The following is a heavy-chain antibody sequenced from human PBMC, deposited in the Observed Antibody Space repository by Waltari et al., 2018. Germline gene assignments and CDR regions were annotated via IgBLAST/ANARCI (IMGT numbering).Heavy chain of an antibody. V-gene: IGHV1-18*01. CDR2: VSAYNADR. CDR3: ARVNDVRVAADIYFDY. Sequence: QVVLAQSGAEVKKPGASVKVSCQASGYTLTTFGISWVRQAPGEGLEWMGWVSAYNADRKFAQKFQGRVTMTTDTSINTAYMELRSLKSDDTAVYYCARVNDVRVAADIYFDYWGQGSLVTVSS. CDR1: GYTLTTFG. D-gene: IGHD2-15*01. J-gene: IGHJ4*02.